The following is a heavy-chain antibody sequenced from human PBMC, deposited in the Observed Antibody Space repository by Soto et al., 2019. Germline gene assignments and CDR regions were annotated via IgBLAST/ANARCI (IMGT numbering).Heavy chain of an antibody. V-gene: IGHV4-61*01. CDR3: GREHKVEYCSGGSCYRRFYGMEV. CDR2: IYYSGST. CDR1: GGSVSSGSYY. J-gene: IGHJ6*02. Sequence: SETLSLTCTVSGGSVSSGSYYWSWIRQPPGKGLEWIGYIYYSGSTNYNPSLKSRVTISVDTSKNQFSLKLSSVTAADTAVYYCGREHKVEYCSGGSCYRRFYGMEVWGQGNTVTVPS. D-gene: IGHD2-15*01.